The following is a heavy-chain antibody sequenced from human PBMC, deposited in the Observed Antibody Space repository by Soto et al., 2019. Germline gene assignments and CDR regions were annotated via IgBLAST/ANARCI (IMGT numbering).Heavy chain of an antibody. D-gene: IGHD3-22*01. CDR3: ATDSSGYRYYFDY. Sequence: QVQLVQSGAEVKKPGSSVKVSCKASGGTFSSYTISWVRQAPGQGLEWMGRIIPILGIANYAQKFQGRVTITANKSTSTAYMELSSLRSEDTAVYYCATDSSGYRYYFDYWGQGTLVTASS. J-gene: IGHJ4*02. V-gene: IGHV1-69*02. CDR2: IIPILGIA. CDR1: GGTFSSYT.